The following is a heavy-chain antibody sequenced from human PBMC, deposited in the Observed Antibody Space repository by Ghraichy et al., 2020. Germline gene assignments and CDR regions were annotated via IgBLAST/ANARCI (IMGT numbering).Heavy chain of an antibody. V-gene: IGHV3-15*01. Sequence: GGSLRLSCAASGFTFSNAWMSWVRQAPGKGLEWVGRIKSKTDGGTTDYAAPVKGRFTISRDDSKNTLYLQMNSLKTEDTAVYYCTTLSGSFDAFDIWGQGTMVTVSS. D-gene: IGHD1-26*01. CDR1: GFTFSNAW. J-gene: IGHJ3*02. CDR2: IKSKTDGGTT. CDR3: TTLSGSFDAFDI.